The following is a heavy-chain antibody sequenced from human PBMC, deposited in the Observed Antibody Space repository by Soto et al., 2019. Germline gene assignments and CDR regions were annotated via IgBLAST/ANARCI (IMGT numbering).Heavy chain of an antibody. V-gene: IGHV4-39*01. D-gene: IGHD2-8*02. CDR2: IYYSGSA. Sequence: SETLSLTCTVSGGSIGSTLNHWGWIRQPPGKGLDYIGNIYYSGSAYYNPSLKSRVTISVDTSKNQFSLILSSVTAADTAVYYCANAPCTGGACYIQYWGQGTLVTVSS. J-gene: IGHJ4*02. CDR3: ANAPCTGGACYIQY. CDR1: GGSIGSTLNH.